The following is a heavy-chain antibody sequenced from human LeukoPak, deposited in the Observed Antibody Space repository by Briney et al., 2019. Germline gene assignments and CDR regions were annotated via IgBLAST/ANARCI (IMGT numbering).Heavy chain of an antibody. J-gene: IGHJ4*02. CDR1: GFTFSSYS. D-gene: IGHD2-21*02. V-gene: IGHV3-21*01. CDR2: ISSSSSYI. Sequence: PGGSLRLSCAASGFTFSSYSMNWVRQAPGKGLEWVSSISSSSSYIYYADSVKGRFTISRDNAKNSLYLQMNSLRAEDTAVYYCASSYCGGDCYRPESIDYWGQGTLVTVSS. CDR3: ASSYCGGDCYRPESIDY.